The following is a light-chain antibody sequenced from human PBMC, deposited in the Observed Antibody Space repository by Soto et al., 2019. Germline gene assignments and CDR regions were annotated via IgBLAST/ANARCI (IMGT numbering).Light chain of an antibody. J-gene: IGLJ1*01. V-gene: IGLV2-14*01. Sequence: QSALTQPASVSGSPGQSITISCTGTSSDVGDYNYVSWYQQHPGKAPKLMLYDVSNRPSGISNRFSGSKSGNTASLTISGLRAEDEADYYCSSYTSSSPLFGTGTKLTVL. CDR2: DVS. CDR3: SSYTSSSPL. CDR1: SSDVGDYNY.